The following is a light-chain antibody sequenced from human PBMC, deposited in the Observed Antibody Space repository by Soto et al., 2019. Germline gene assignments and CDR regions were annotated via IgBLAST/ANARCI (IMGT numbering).Light chain of an antibody. Sequence: HSVLNQPASVSWAPGQSITISFTGTSSDVGAYNYDSWYQQYPGEAPKVIIYDVSHRPAGVSNRFSGSKSGNTASLTISGLQTQDEADYYCSSYTSATTYVFGTGTKVTVL. CDR3: SSYTSATTYV. CDR1: SSDVGAYNY. V-gene: IGLV2-14*01. CDR2: DVS. J-gene: IGLJ1*01.